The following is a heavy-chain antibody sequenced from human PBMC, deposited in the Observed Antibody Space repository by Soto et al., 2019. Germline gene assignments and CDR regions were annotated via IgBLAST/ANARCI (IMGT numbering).Heavy chain of an antibody. J-gene: IGHJ3*02. Sequence: ASVKVSCKASGGTFSSYTISWVRQAPGQGLEWMGRIIPILGIANYAQKFQGRVTITADKSTSTAYMELSSLRSEDTAVYYCARDLTIQRSGDTSDAFDIWGQGTMVTVSS. CDR2: IIPILGIA. CDR3: ARDLTIQRSGDTSDAFDI. D-gene: IGHD3-10*01. CDR1: GGTFSSYT. V-gene: IGHV1-69*04.